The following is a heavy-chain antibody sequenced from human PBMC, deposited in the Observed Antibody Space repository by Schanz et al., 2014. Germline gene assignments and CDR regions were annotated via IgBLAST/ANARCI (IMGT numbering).Heavy chain of an antibody. V-gene: IGHV1-18*04. Sequence: QVQLVQSGAEVQKPGASVMLSCKTSGYSFNLFGVIWVRQAPGQGLEWMGWISAYNGNMNYAPKFQGRVTMTTDTSTSTAYMELRNLRSDDTAVYYCVRDGDERLVVSFDQWGQGTLVTVSS. CDR1: GYSFNLFG. CDR2: ISAYNGNM. CDR3: VRDGDERLVVSFDQ. J-gene: IGHJ4*02. D-gene: IGHD2-2*01.